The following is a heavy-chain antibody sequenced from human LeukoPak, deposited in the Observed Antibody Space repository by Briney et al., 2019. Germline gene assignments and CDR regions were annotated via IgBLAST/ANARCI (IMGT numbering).Heavy chain of an antibody. V-gene: IGHV4-59*12. CDR2: VYYSGTTEYT. J-gene: IGHJ6*02. Sequence: SETLSLTCALSGGSIGTFYWRWIRQPPGKGLEWIGWVYYSGTTEYTKYNASLKSRVTISLDTSKKQFSLILTSVIAADTALYYCAREKGSGLGYEMDVWGQGTSVTVSS. CDR1: GGSIGTFY. D-gene: IGHD6-19*01. CDR3: AREKGSGLGYEMDV.